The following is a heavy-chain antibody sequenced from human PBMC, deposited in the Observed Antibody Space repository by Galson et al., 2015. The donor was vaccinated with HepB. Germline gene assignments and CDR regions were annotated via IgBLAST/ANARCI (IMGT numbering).Heavy chain of an antibody. CDR2: INQSGNT. J-gene: IGHJ4*02. CDR3: ARVRFLEWWGPVDY. V-gene: IGHV4-34*01. CDR1: GGSFSGYY. D-gene: IGHD3-3*01. Sequence: TLSLTCAVYGGSFSGYYWSWIRQPPGKGLEWIGEINQSGNTNYNPSLKSRVTISVDTSKNQFSLKLSSVTAADTAVYYCARVRFLEWWGPVDYWGQGTLVTVSS.